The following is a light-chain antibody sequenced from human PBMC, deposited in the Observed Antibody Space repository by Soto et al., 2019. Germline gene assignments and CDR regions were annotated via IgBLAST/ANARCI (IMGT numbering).Light chain of an antibody. CDR1: SSDVGGYDY. CDR3: SSYAGSTTFFV. J-gene: IGLJ1*01. Sequence: QSVLTQPPSASGSPGQSVTISCTGTSSDVGGYDYVSWYQQHPGKAPKLIIFEVNKRPSGVPDRFSGSHSGNTASLTVSGLQTEDEATYYCSSYAGSTTFFVLGTGTKVTVL. CDR2: EVN. V-gene: IGLV2-8*01.